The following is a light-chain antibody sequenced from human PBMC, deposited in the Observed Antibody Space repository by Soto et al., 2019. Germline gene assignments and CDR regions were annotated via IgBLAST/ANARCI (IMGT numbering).Light chain of an antibody. CDR1: SGSIASNY. Sequence: NFMLTQPHSVSESPGKTVTISRTRSSGSIASNYVQWYQQRPGSAPTTVIYEDNQRPSGVPDRFSGSIDSSSNSASLTISGLKTEDEADYYCQSYDSNNHVVFGGGTKLTVL. CDR3: QSYDSNNHVV. V-gene: IGLV6-57*04. CDR2: EDN. J-gene: IGLJ2*01.